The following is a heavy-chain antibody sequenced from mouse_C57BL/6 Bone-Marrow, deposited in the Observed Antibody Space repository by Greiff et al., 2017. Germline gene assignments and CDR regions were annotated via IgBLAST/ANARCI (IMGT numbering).Heavy chain of an antibody. V-gene: IGHV1-4*01. CDR1: GYNFTSYT. Sequence: QVHVKQSGAELARPGASVKMSCKASGYNFTSYTMHWVKQRPGQGLEWIGYINPSSGYTKYNQKFKDKATLTADKSSSTAYLQLSSLTSEDSAVYYCARAPRFAYWDQGNLVTVSA. CDR3: ARAPRFAY. CDR2: INPSSGYT. J-gene: IGHJ3*01.